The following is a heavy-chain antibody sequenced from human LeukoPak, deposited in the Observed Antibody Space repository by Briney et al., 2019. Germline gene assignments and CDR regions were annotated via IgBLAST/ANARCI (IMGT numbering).Heavy chain of an antibody. Sequence: GGSLRLSCAASGFTFSSYAMHWVHQAPGKGLEWVAVISYDGSNKYYADSVKGRFTISRDNSKNTLYLQMNSLRAEDTAVYYCARGVSYYDSSGYYEKSHFDYWGQGTLVNVSS. CDR2: ISYDGSNK. V-gene: IGHV3-30*04. J-gene: IGHJ4*02. CDR1: GFTFSSYA. CDR3: ARGVSYYDSSGYYEKSHFDY. D-gene: IGHD3-22*01.